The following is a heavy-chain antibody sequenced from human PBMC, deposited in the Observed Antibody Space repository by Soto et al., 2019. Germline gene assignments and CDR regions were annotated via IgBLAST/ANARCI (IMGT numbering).Heavy chain of an antibody. Sequence: SETLSLTCAVYGGSFSGYYWSWIRQPPGKGLEWIGEINHSGSTNYNPSLKSRVTISVDTSKNQFSLKLSSVTAADTAVYYCARKNGGVVPAATRRGFDYWGQGTLVTVSS. J-gene: IGHJ4*02. CDR1: GGSFSGYY. V-gene: IGHV4-34*01. D-gene: IGHD2-2*01. CDR2: INHSGST. CDR3: ARKNGGVVPAATRRGFDY.